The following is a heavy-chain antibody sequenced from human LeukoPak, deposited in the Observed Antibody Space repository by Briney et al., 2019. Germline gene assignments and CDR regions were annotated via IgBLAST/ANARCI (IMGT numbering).Heavy chain of an antibody. Sequence: GGSLRLSCAASGFTFSSYSMNWVRQAPGKGLEWVSSISSSSSYIYYADSVKGRFTISRDNAKNSLYLQMNSLRAEDTAVYYCARPSGGSFGTDYWGQGTLVTVSS. D-gene: IGHD1-26*01. V-gene: IGHV3-21*01. CDR2: ISSSSSYI. CDR3: ARPSGGSFGTDY. CDR1: GFTFSSYS. J-gene: IGHJ4*02.